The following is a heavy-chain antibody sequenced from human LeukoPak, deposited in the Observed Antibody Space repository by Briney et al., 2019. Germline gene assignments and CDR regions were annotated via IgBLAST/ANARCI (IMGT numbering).Heavy chain of an antibody. J-gene: IGHJ4*02. D-gene: IGHD3-10*01. V-gene: IGHV3-21*01. CDR2: ISSSSSYI. CDR3: ARDLLYGSGNYYNVYIYFDY. Sequence: GGSLRLSCAASGFTFSSYTMNWVRQAPGKGLEWVSSISSSSSYIYYADSLKGRFTISRDNAKNSLYLQMNSLRAEDTAVYYCARDLLYGSGNYYNVYIYFDYWGQGALVTVSS. CDR1: GFTFSSYT.